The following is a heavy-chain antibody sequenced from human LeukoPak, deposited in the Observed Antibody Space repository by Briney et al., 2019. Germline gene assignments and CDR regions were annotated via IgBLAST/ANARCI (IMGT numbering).Heavy chain of an antibody. J-gene: IGHJ4*02. CDR3: ARAPQDYGGKTSPYFDY. V-gene: IGHV3-21*01. CDR1: GFDFSTYA. Sequence: GGSLRLSCAASGFDFSTYAINWVRQAPGKGLEWVSSISTLSNYIFYGDSVKGRFTISRDNAKNSVYLQMNSLRPEDTAVYYCARAPQDYGGKTSPYFDYWGQGTLVTVSS. CDR2: ISTLSNYI. D-gene: IGHD4-23*01.